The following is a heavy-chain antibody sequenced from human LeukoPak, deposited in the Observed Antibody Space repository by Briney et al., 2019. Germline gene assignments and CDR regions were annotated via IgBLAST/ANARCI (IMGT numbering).Heavy chain of an antibody. V-gene: IGHV1-58*02. D-gene: IGHD2-2*01. CDR2: IVVGNGHT. CDR3: ARGVGFCSHTTCFGAAEYFQH. Sequence: ASVKVSCKASRFSFLTSTMQWVRQARGQRLEWMGWIVVGNGHTNYAQKFQGRVTVTRDMSINTVYMELSRLTSDDTAVYYCARGVGFCSHTTCFGAAEYFQHWGQGTLVIVSS. J-gene: IGHJ1*01. CDR1: RFSFLTST.